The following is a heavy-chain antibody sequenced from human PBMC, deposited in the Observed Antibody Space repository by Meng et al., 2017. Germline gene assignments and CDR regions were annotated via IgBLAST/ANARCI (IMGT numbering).Heavy chain of an antibody. CDR3: ARVINGVSYFPDAFDI. V-gene: IGHV4-61*02. D-gene: IGHD1-26*01. CDR2: IYSSGST. Sequence: SETLSLTFTVSGGSISSGSYYWSWILQPAGKGLEWIGRIYSSGSTNYNPSRKSLVTISVDTSKNQFSLKLSPVTAAETAVYYCARVINGVSYFPDAFDIWGQGTLVTVSS. CDR1: GGSISSGSYY. J-gene: IGHJ3*02.